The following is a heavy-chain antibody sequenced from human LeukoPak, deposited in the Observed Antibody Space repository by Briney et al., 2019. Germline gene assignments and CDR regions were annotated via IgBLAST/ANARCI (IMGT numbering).Heavy chain of an antibody. D-gene: IGHD3-10*01. V-gene: IGHV3-23*01. CDR2: ISGSDGST. CDR3: AKVGHSGSGSYGD. CDR1: GFXFSNFA. Sequence: GGSLRLSCAASGFXFSNFAISWVRQAPGKGLEWVSAISGSDGSTYYADSVKGRFTISRDNSKNTLYLQMNSLRAEDTAVYYCAKVGHSGSGSYGDWGQGTLVTVSS. J-gene: IGHJ4*02.